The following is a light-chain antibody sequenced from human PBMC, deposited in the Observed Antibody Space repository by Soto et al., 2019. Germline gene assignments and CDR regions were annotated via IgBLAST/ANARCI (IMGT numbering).Light chain of an antibody. V-gene: IGLV1-44*01. CDR1: TSDIESAT. Sequence: QSVRTQPPSASGTPGQRVTFSCSGSTSDIESATVNWYQQLPGTAPKLLIFNNYQRPSGVPDRFSGSRSATSASLAISGLQSEDEGDYYCAAWDDSFNGLYVFGTGTKVTVL. CDR2: NNY. CDR3: AAWDDSFNGLYV. J-gene: IGLJ1*01.